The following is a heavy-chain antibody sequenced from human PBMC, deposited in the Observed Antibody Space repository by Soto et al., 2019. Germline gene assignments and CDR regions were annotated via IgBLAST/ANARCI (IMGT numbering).Heavy chain of an antibody. CDR3: ARVFRGGNFDL. CDR2: IESDGST. Sequence: GGSLRLSCAASGFTFSNYYMHWVREAPGKGLVWVSRIESDGSTSYADFAKGRFTISRDNAKNTLYLQMNSVGVDDMAIYYCARVFRGGNFDLWGQGTLVTVSS. V-gene: IGHV3-74*01. J-gene: IGHJ4*02. D-gene: IGHD3-10*01. CDR1: GFTFSNYY.